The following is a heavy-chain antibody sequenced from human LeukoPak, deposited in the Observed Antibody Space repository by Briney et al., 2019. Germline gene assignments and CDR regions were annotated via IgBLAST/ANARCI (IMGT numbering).Heavy chain of an antibody. Sequence: ASVKVYCKASGYTFTSYYMHWVRQAPGQGLEWMGIINPSAGSTRYAQKFQGRVTMTRDTSTSTVYMELSSLKSEDTAVYYCAREGGIAAADEGWFDPWGQGTLVTVSS. J-gene: IGHJ5*02. D-gene: IGHD6-25*01. CDR1: GYTFTSYY. V-gene: IGHV1-46*01. CDR2: INPSAGST. CDR3: AREGGIAAADEGWFDP.